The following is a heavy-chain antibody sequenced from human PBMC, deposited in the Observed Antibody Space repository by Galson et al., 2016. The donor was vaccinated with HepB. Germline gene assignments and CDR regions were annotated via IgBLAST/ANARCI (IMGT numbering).Heavy chain of an antibody. J-gene: IGHJ4*02. CDR3: ALQYYFDITGYYYDY. Sequence: PALVKPPQTLTLTCSFSGFSLSTSGVGVGWIRQPPGKALEWLALIYWNDDQRYSPSLKSRLTITKDTSKNQVVLTLTNMDPVDTATYYGALQYYFDITGYYYDYWGQGTLVTVSS. CDR2: IYWNDDQ. D-gene: IGHD3-22*01. V-gene: IGHV2-5*01. CDR1: GFSLSTSGVG.